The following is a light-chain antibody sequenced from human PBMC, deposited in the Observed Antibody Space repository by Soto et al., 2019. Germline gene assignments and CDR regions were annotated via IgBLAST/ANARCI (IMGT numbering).Light chain of an antibody. CDR3: QQYDNLPRTLFT. V-gene: IGKV1-33*01. CDR2: DAS. J-gene: IGKJ3*01. Sequence: DIQMTQSPSSLSASIGDRVTITCQASQDISNFLNWYQQKPGKSPKLLIYDASNLQTGVPSRFSGRGSGTDFTFTISILQPEDIATYYWQQYDNLPRTLFTFGPGTKVDIQ. CDR1: QDISNF.